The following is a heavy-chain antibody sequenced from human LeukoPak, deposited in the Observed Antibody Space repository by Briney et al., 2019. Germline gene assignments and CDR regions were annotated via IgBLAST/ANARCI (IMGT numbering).Heavy chain of an antibody. CDR2: ISYDGSNK. D-gene: IGHD6-19*01. J-gene: IGHJ4*02. Sequence: PGGSLRLSCAASGFTFSNYAMHWVRQAPGKGLEWGAVISYDGSNKYYADSVKGRFTISRDNSKNTLYLQMNSLRAEDTAVYYCARSIGYSSGWYAYWGQGTLVTVSS. CDR1: GFTFSNYA. CDR3: ARSIGYSSGWYAY. V-gene: IGHV3-30*04.